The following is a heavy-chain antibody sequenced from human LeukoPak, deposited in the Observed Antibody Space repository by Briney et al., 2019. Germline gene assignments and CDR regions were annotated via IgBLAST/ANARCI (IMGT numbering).Heavy chain of an antibody. CDR1: GASISGGTYH. CDR2: IYYTGST. D-gene: IGHD1-26*01. J-gene: IGHJ4*02. Sequence: SETLSLTCSVSGASISGGTYHWGWIRQPPGKGLEWIGSIYYTGSTYDNPSLKSRVTISVDTSKNQFSLKLSSVTAADTAVYYCARRGGSGRAFDYWGQGTLVTVSS. CDR3: ARRGGSGRAFDY. V-gene: IGHV4-39*01.